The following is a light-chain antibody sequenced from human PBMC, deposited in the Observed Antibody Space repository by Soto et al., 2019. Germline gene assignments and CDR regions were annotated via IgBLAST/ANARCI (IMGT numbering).Light chain of an antibody. CDR2: ANI. CDR3: QSYDTSLSGVV. J-gene: IGLJ3*02. CDR1: SSNFGAGYD. V-gene: IGLV1-40*01. Sequence: QLVLTQPPSVSGAPGQRVTISCTGSSSNFGAGYDVHWYQQLPGTAPKLLIYANINRPSGVPDRFSGSKSGTSASLAITGLQAEDEADYYCQSYDTSLSGVVFGGGTKLTVL.